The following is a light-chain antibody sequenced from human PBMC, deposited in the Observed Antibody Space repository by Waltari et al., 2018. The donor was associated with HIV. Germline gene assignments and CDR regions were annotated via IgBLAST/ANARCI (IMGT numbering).Light chain of an antibody. Sequence: QMTQPPSTLPASVGDKVTITCRASQIIHNWLAWYQQKPGKPPKLLIYKTSYLESGVPSRFSGSGSGADFTLTIDGLQPDDFATYYCQQYNSHSYTFGQGTKVDVK. J-gene: IGKJ2*01. CDR2: KTS. CDR1: QIIHNW. CDR3: QQYNSHSYT. V-gene: IGKV1-5*03.